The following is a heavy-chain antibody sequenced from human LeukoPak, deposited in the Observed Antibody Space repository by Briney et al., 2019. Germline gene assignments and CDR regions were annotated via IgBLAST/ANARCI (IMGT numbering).Heavy chain of an antibody. CDR2: IYYSGSI. CDR3: ARDQQYYYDSSVGHFDY. V-gene: IGHV4-39*07. J-gene: IGHJ4*02. D-gene: IGHD3-22*01. Sequence: SETLSLTCTVSGGSISSSSYYWGWTRQPPGKGLEWIGSIYYSGSIYYNPSLKSRVTISVDTSKNQFSLKLSSVTAADTAVYYCARDQQYYYDSSVGHFDYWGQGTLVTVSS. CDR1: GGSISSSSYY.